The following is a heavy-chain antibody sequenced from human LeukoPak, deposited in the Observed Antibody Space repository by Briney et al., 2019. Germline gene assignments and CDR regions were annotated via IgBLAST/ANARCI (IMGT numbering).Heavy chain of an antibody. J-gene: IGHJ4*02. CDR3: ARDWGVDSLGYSYGKRGSTRLDY. Sequence: ASVKVSSKASGYTFTSYGISWVRQAPGQGLEWMGWISAYNGNTNYAQKLQGRVTMTTDTSTSTAYMELRSLRSDDTAVYYCARDWGVDSLGYSYGKRGSTRLDYWGQGTLVTVSS. CDR1: GYTFTSYG. CDR2: ISAYNGNT. V-gene: IGHV1-18*01. D-gene: IGHD5-18*01.